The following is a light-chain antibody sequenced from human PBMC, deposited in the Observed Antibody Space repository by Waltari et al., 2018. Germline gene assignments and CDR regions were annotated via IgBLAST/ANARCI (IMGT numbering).Light chain of an antibody. V-gene: IGLV1-44*01. CDR3: ASWDDSLDGVI. CDR2: AND. J-gene: IGLJ2*01. Sequence: QQPPRTAPKLLICANDQRPPGVPDRFSGSKSGSSAFLAISGLQSADEASYYCASWDDSLDGVIFGGGTKLTVL.